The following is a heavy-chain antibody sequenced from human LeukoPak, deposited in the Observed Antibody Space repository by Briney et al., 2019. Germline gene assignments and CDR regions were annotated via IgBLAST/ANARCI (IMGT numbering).Heavy chain of an antibody. CDR2: INPNRGGT. CDR3: ARVGRGVIAVVDPFAY. V-gene: IGHV1-2*02. Sequence: ASVKVSCKASGYTFTGYYMHWVRQAPGQGLEWMGWINPNRGGTNYAHNVQGRFTMTRDTSINTAYMELNRLRSDDTAVHYGARVGRGVIAVVDPFAYWGQGTLVTVHS. J-gene: IGHJ4*02. CDR1: GYTFTGYY. D-gene: IGHD6-19*01.